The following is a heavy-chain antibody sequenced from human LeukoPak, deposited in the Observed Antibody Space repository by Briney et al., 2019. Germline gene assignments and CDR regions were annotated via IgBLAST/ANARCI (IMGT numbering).Heavy chain of an antibody. CDR3: ARGPYKDFWSGYSDY. Sequence: GGSLRLSCSASGFTFSSYSMNWVRQAPGKGLEWVSYISSSSTTIYYADSMKGRFTISRDNAKNSLYLQMNSLRVADTAVYYCARGPYKDFWSGYSDYWGQGTLVTVSS. D-gene: IGHD3-3*01. J-gene: IGHJ4*02. V-gene: IGHV3-48*01. CDR1: GFTFSSYS. CDR2: ISSSSTTI.